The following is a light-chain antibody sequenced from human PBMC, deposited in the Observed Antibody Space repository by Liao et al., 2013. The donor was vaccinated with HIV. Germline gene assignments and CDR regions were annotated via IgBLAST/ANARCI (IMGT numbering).Light chain of an antibody. CDR2: QDS. CDR1: KLGDKY. CDR3: QVWDSTSDDWV. Sequence: SYELTQPPSVSVSPGQTASITCSGDKLGDKYACWYQQKPGQSPVLVIYQDSKRPSGIPERFSGSNSGNTATLTISGTQAMDEADYYCQVWDSTSDDWVFGGGTKLTVL. J-gene: IGLJ3*02. V-gene: IGLV3-1*01.